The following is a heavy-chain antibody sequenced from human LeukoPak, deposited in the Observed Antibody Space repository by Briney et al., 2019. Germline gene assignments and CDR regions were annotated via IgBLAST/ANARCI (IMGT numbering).Heavy chain of an antibody. V-gene: IGHV3-23*01. CDR3: AKAACSRTSYFDY. D-gene: IGHD6-13*01. Sequence: PGGSLRLSCAASGFTFSTYTMSWVRQPPGKGLEWGSAISGSGGNTYYADSVKGRFTISRDNSKNTLYLQMDSLRADDTAVYYCAKAACSRTSYFDYWGQGTLVTASS. CDR1: GFTFSTYT. J-gene: IGHJ4*02. CDR2: ISGSGGNT.